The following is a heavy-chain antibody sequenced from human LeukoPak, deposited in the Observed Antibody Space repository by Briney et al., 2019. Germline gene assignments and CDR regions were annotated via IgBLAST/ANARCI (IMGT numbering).Heavy chain of an antibody. CDR2: IWYDGSKK. CDR1: GFTFSSYD. J-gene: IGHJ4*02. V-gene: IGHV3-33*06. D-gene: IGHD3-10*01. Sequence: GGSLRLSCAASGFTFSSYDIHWVRQAPGKGLEWVAVIWYDGSKKYYADSVKGRFTISRDNSKNTLYLQMNSLRAEDTALYYCAKLSYHYGSGSYYRTPIDYWGQGTLVTVSS. CDR3: AKLSYHYGSGSYYRTPIDY.